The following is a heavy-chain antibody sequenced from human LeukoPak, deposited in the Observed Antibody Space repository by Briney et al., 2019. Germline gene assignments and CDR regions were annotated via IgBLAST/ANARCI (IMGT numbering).Heavy chain of an antibody. CDR1: GGSISSYY. V-gene: IGHV4-4*07. Sequence: SETLSLTCTVSGGSISSYYWSWIRQPAGKGLEWIGRIYTSGSTNYNPSLKSRATMSVDTSTNQFSLKLNSVTAADTAVYYCAREARVIIRYFDYWGQGTLVTVSS. J-gene: IGHJ4*02. CDR3: AREARVIIRYFDY. D-gene: IGHD3-10*01. CDR2: IYTSGST.